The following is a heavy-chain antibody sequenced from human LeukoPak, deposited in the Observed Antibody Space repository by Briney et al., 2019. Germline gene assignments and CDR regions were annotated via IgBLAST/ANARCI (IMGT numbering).Heavy chain of an antibody. CDR3: TRDMQGSRLYSVGSQGD. Sequence: PGGSLRLSCTASGFTFSNYWMSWVRQAPGKGLEWVANIRHDGGEIYYVDSLKGRFTISRDNAKNSLYLQMNNLRADDTTMYYCTRDMQGSRLYSVGSQGDWGQGTLVTVSS. D-gene: IGHD2-8*01. J-gene: IGHJ4*02. CDR1: GFTFSNYW. CDR2: IRHDGGEI. V-gene: IGHV3-7*01.